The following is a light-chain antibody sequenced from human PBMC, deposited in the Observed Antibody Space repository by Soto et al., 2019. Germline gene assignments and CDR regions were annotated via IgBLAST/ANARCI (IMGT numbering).Light chain of an antibody. CDR1: SSNIGSNY. CDR3: AAWDDSLRAVV. CDR2: RNE. J-gene: IGLJ2*01. V-gene: IGLV1-47*01. Sequence: QSVLTQPPSASGTPGQRVTISCSGSSSNIGSNYVYWYQQLPGSAPKLLIYRNEQRPSGVPDRFSGSKSGTSASLAISGLRSEEEADYYCAAWDDSLRAVVFGGGTKLTVL.